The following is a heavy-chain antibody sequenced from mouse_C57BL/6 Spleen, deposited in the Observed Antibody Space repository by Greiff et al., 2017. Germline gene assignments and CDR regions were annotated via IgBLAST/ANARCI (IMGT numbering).Heavy chain of an antibody. CDR2: IWWADDK. Sequence: QVTLKVSGPGILQPSQTLSLTCSFSGFSLSTFGMGVGWIRQPSGKGLEWLAHIWWADDKYYNPALKSRLTISKDTSKNQVLLKIAKVDAADTATCYCSRIKRGHDAMDYWGQGTSVTVSS. D-gene: IGHD6-1*01. J-gene: IGHJ4*01. CDR1: GFSLSTFGMG. CDR3: SRIKRGHDAMDY. V-gene: IGHV8-8*01.